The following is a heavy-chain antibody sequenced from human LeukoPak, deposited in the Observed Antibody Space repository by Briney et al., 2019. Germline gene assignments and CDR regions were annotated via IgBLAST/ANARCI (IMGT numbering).Heavy chain of an antibody. J-gene: IGHJ4*02. V-gene: IGHV1-2*02. Sequence: ASVKVSCKASGYTFTGYYMHWVRQAPGQGLEWMGWINPNSGGTNYAQKFQGRVTMTRDTSISTAYMELSRLRSDDTPVYYCVRDRDEVLLWFGELIPAGYFDYWGQGTLVTVSS. CDR3: VRDRDEVLLWFGELIPAGYFDY. CDR1: GYTFTGYY. D-gene: IGHD3-10*01. CDR2: INPNSGGT.